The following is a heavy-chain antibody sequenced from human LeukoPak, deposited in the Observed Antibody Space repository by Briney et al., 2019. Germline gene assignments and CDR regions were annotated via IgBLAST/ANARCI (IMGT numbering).Heavy chain of an antibody. CDR1: GFTFTSSA. CDR2: IVVGSGNT. D-gene: IGHD6-19*01. V-gene: IGHV1-58*01. CDR3: ARGEAVAGTRDAFDI. Sequence: EASVKVSCKASGFTFTSSAVQWVRQARGQRLEWIGWIVVGSGNTNYAQKFQERVTITRDMSTSTAYMELSSLRSEDTAVYYCARGEAVAGTRDAFDIWGQGTMVTVSS. J-gene: IGHJ3*02.